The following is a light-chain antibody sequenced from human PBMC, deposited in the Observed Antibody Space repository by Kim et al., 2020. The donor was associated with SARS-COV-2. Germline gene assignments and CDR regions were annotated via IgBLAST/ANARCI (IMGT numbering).Light chain of an antibody. CDR3: CSYAGSYTFYV. J-gene: IGLJ1*01. CDR1: SSDVGGYNY. CDR2: DVS. Sequence: QSVTISCTGTSSDVGGYNYVSWYQQHPGKAPKLMIYDVSKRPSGVPDRFSGSKSGNTASLTISGLQAEDEADYYCCSYAGSYTFYVFGTGTKVTFL. V-gene: IGLV2-11*01.